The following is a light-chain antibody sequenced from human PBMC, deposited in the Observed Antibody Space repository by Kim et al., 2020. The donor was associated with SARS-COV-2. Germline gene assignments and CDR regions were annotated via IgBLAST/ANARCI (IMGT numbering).Light chain of an antibody. CDR1: SSNIGSNT. CDR3: AAWDDSLNGLV. Sequence: ELTQPPSASGTPGQRVTISCSGSSSNIGSNTVNWYQQLPGTAPKLLIYSNNQRPSGVPDRFSGSKSGTSASLAISGLQSEDGADYYCAAWDDSLNGLVFGGGTQLTVL. CDR2: SNN. J-gene: IGLJ2*01. V-gene: IGLV1-44*01.